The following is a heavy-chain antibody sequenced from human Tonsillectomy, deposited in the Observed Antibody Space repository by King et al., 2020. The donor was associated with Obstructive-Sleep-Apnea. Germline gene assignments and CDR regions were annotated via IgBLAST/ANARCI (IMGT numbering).Heavy chain of an antibody. CDR3: ARYCSGGRCLSYYGMDV. D-gene: IGHD2-15*01. CDR2: ISYDGTNK. J-gene: IGHJ6*02. CDR1: GFTFSSFG. V-gene: IGHV3-30*03. Sequence: ESGGGVVQPGRSLRLSCEASGFTFSSFGMHWVRQAPGKGLEWVAVISYDGTNKYYADSVKGRFTISRDISKSTLYLQMNSLRAEDTAVYYCARYCSGGRCLSYYGMDVWGQGTTVTVSS.